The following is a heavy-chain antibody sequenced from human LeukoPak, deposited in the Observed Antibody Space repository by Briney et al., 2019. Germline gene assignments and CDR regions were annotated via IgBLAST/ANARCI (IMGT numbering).Heavy chain of an antibody. CDR2: ISSSGSTI. D-gene: IGHD6-13*01. CDR1: GFTFSSCE. Sequence: GGSLRLSCAASGFTFSSCEMSWVRQAPGKGLEWVSYISSSGSTIYYADSVKGRFTISRDNAKNSLYLQMNSLRAEDTAVYYCARELIAAAGTNYWGQGTLVTVSS. CDR3: ARELIAAAGTNY. V-gene: IGHV3-48*03. J-gene: IGHJ4*02.